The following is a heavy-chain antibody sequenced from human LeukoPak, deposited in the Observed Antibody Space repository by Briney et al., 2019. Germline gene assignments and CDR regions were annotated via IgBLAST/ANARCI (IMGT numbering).Heavy chain of an antibody. CDR2: ISGSGTTI. D-gene: IGHD3-10*01. J-gene: IGHJ4*02. V-gene: IGHV3-48*03. CDR1: GFTFSSYE. CDR3: ASSPRGVY. Sequence: GGSLRLSCAASGFTFSSYEMGWVRQAPGKGLEWVSEISGSGTTIFYADSVKGRFTVSRDNAKNSLYLQMNSLRVEDTAVYYCASSPRGVYWGQGTLVTVSS.